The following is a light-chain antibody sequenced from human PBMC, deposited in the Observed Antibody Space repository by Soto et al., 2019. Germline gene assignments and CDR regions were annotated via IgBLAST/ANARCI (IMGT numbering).Light chain of an antibody. Sequence: DIQMTQSPSSLSASVGDRVTITCRASQGISSYLAWYQQKPGTAPKVLIYHASNLQSGVPSRFSGSGSGTEFTLTISSLQPDDFATYYCQHYNSFPWTFGQGTKVDIK. CDR1: QGISSY. CDR2: HAS. CDR3: QHYNSFPWT. J-gene: IGKJ1*01. V-gene: IGKV1-16*01.